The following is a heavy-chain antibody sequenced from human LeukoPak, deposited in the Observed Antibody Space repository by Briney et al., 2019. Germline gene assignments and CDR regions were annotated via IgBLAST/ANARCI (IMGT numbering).Heavy chain of an antibody. CDR2: INPSGGST. J-gene: IGHJ5*02. V-gene: IGHV1-46*01. Sequence: GASVKVSCKASGYTFTGYYMHWVRQAPGQGLEWMGIINPSGGSTSYAQKFQGRVTMTRDMSTSTVYMELSSLRSEDTAVYYCARDPSTEYSSSWYWVPSPNWFDPWGQGTLVTVSS. CDR3: ARDPSTEYSSSWYWVPSPNWFDP. D-gene: IGHD6-13*01. CDR1: GYTFTGYY.